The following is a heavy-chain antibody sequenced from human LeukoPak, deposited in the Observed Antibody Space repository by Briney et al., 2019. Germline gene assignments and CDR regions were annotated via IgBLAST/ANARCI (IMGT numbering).Heavy chain of an antibody. CDR2: ISSSSDYI. D-gene: IGHD3-22*01. CDR3: ARGPVYYYDSSGTFFDY. J-gene: IGHJ4*02. V-gene: IGHV3-21*01. CDR1: GFTFSSYN. Sequence: PGGSLRLSCAASGFTFSSYNMNWVRQAPGKGLEWVSFISSSSDYIYYADSVKGRFTISRDKAKNSLYLQMNSLRAEDTAVYYCARGPVYYYDSSGTFFDYWGQGTLVTVSS.